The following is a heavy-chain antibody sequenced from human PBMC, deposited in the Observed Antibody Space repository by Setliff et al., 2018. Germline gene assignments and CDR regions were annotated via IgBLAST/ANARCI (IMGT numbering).Heavy chain of an antibody. Sequence: ASVKVSCKASGNIFTGHFLHWVRQAPGQGLEWMGWINPDTGDTHYPVNFQGRVTMTRDTSISTGSMELSRLRSDDTAVYFCAREGVDTRSSTDYRYYMDVWGKGTTVTVSS. J-gene: IGHJ6*03. CDR3: AREGVDTRSSTDYRYYMDV. V-gene: IGHV1-2*02. CDR2: INPDTGDT. D-gene: IGHD5-18*01. CDR1: GNIFTGHF.